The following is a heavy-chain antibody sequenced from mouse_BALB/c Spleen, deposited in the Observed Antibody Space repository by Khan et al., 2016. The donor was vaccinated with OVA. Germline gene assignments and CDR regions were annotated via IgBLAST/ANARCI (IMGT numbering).Heavy chain of an antibody. CDR3: ARLEDK. CDR2: IWAGGST. Sequence: VQLQESGPGLVAPSQCLSITCTVSGFSLTSYGVHWVSQPPGKGLEWLGVIWAGGSTNYYSALMSRLSISNDNSKSHAFLQMNSLQTDDTAMYYGARLEDKWGQGTTLTVSS. J-gene: IGHJ2*01. V-gene: IGHV2-9*02. CDR1: GFSLTSYG.